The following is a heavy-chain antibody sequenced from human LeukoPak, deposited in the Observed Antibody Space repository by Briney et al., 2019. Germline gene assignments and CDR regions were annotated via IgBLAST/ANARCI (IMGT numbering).Heavy chain of an antibody. V-gene: IGHV4-61*08. J-gene: IGHJ6*02. CDR2: IYYSGST. CDR3: ARADCSTTSCPMDV. D-gene: IGHD2-2*01. Sequence: SETLSLTCTVSGGSISSSGYYWAWIRQPPGKGLEWIGYIYYSGSTNYNPSLKSRVTISVDTSKNQFSLKLSSVTAADTAVYYCARADCSTTSCPMDVWGQGTTVTVSS. CDR1: GGSISSSGYY.